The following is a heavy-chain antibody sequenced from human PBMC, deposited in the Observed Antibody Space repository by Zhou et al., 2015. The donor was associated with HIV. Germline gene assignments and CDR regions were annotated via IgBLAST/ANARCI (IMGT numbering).Heavy chain of an antibody. V-gene: IGHV3-21*06. CDR2: ISGRSTYI. J-gene: IGHJ3*02. D-gene: IGHD3-22*01. CDR3: AREYYYDNSGAFDI. Sequence: EVQLVESGGGLVKPGGSLRLSCAASGFTFSSYTMSWVRQAPGRGLEWVSSISGRSTYIYYADSLKGRFTISRDNAKNSLYLQMNSLRAEDTAVYYCAREYYYDNSGAFDIWGQGTMVTVAS. CDR1: GFTFSSYT.